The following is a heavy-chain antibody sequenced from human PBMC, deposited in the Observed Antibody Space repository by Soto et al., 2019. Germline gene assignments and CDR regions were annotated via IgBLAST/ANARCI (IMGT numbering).Heavy chain of an antibody. V-gene: IGHV1-69*06. CDR1: GGTFSSYA. D-gene: IGHD4-4*01. J-gene: IGHJ6*02. CDR2: IIPTFGTA. CDR3: ARDLQSGNYYGMDV. Sequence: SVKVSCKASGGTFSSYAISWVRQAPGQGLEWMGGIIPTFGTANYAQKFQGRVTITADKSTSTAYMELSSLRSEDTAVYYCARDLQSGNYYGMDVWGQGTTVTVSS.